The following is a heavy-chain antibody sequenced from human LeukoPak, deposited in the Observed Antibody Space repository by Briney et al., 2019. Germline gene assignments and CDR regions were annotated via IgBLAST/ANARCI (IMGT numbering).Heavy chain of an antibody. Sequence: GGSLRLSCAASGFTFSSYAMSWVRQAPGKGLEWVSAISGSGGSTYYADSVKGRFTISRDNSKNTLYLQMNSLRVEDTAVYYCAKEGDTYYDFWSGYLWWDWGQGTLVTVSS. J-gene: IGHJ4*02. CDR1: GFTFSSYA. D-gene: IGHD3-3*01. CDR2: ISGSGGST. V-gene: IGHV3-23*01. CDR3: AKEGDTYYDFWSGYLWWD.